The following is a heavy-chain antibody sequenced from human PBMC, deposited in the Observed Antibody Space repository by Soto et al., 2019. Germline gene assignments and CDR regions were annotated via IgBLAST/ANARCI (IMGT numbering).Heavy chain of an antibody. Sequence: QVQLQESGPGLVKPSETLSLTCTVSGDSIRSNYWSWIRQPPGKGLEWIGYIYYSGSANYNPSLKSRVTTSGDTSKNQFSLKLSSVTAADTAVYYCAKVDGSGRSDYWGQGTLVTVSS. CDR1: GDSIRSNY. V-gene: IGHV4-59*01. CDR2: IYYSGSA. CDR3: AKVDGSGRSDY. D-gene: IGHD3-10*01. J-gene: IGHJ4*02.